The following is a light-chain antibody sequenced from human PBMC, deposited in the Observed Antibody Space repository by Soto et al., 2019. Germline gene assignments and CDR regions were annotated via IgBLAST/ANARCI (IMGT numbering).Light chain of an antibody. V-gene: IGLV2-14*01. Sequence: QSVLTQPASVSGSPGQSITISCTGTSSDIALYNYVSWYQQHPGKAPKLVIYEVTHRPSGVSNRFSGSKSGNTASLTISGLQTDDEADYYCSSYTSSRSLVFGTRTKVTVL. CDR3: SSYTSSRSLV. J-gene: IGLJ1*01. CDR1: SSDIALYNY. CDR2: EVT.